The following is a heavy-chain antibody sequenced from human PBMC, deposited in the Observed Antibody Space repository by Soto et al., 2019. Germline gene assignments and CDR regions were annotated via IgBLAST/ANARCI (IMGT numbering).Heavy chain of an antibody. Sequence: GGSLRLSCAASGFTFSSYGMHWVRQAPGKGLEWVAVISYDGSNKYYADSVKGRFTISRDNSKNTLYLQMNSLRAEDTAVYYCAKDIMVYAMVSYFDYWGQGTLVTVSS. CDR1: GFTFSSYG. CDR3: AKDIMVYAMVSYFDY. CDR2: ISYDGSNK. V-gene: IGHV3-30*18. D-gene: IGHD2-8*01. J-gene: IGHJ4*02.